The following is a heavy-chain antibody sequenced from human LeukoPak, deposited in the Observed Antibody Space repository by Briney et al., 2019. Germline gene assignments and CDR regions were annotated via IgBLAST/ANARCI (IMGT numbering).Heavy chain of an antibody. V-gene: IGHV5-51*01. CDR3: ARQGIVATRGVDY. CDR1: GYSFTTYW. J-gene: IGHJ4*02. D-gene: IGHD5-12*01. Sequence: PGESLKISCKGSGYSFTTYWIGWVRQMPGKGLEWMGIIYPGDSDTRYSPSFQGQVIISVDKSISTAYLQWRSLKASDTAMYYCARQGIVATRGVDYWGQGTLVTVSS. CDR2: IYPGDSDT.